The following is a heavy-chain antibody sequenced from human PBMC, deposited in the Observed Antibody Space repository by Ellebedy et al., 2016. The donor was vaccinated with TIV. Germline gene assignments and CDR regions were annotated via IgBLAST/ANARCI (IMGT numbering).Heavy chain of an antibody. J-gene: IGHJ5*02. Sequence: ALVKVSCXASGYTFTSYGISWVRQAPGQGLEWMGWISAYNGNTNYAQKLQGRVTMTTDTSTSTAYMELRSLRSDDTAVYYCARDVDTAMVYGWFDPWGQGTLVTVSS. CDR2: ISAYNGNT. V-gene: IGHV1-18*01. D-gene: IGHD5-18*01. CDR1: GYTFTSYG. CDR3: ARDVDTAMVYGWFDP.